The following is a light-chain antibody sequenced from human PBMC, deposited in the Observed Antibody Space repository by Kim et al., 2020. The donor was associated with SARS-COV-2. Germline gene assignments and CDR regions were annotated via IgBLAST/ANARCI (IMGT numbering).Light chain of an antibody. CDR2: GAS. CDR3: QHFGGSLT. J-gene: IGKJ4*01. Sequence: LSPGETAILSCRASQSVSASYLAWYQQKPGQAPRLLIYGASIRAIGIPHRFSGGESGTDFTLAISGLEPEDFAVYFCQHFGGSLTFGGGTKVDIK. CDR1: QSVSASY. V-gene: IGKV3-20*01.